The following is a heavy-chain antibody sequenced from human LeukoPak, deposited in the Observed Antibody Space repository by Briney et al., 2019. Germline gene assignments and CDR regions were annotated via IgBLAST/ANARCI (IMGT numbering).Heavy chain of an antibody. D-gene: IGHD3-3*01. J-gene: IGHJ4*02. CDR3: ARGRFLEWFPMYYFDY. Sequence: SETLSLTCAVYDGSFSGYYWSWIRQPPGKGLEWIGEINHSGSTNYNPSLKSRVTISVDTSKNQFSLKLSSVTAADTAVYYCARGRFLEWFPMYYFDYWGQGTLVTVSS. CDR1: DGSFSGYY. V-gene: IGHV4-34*01. CDR2: INHSGST.